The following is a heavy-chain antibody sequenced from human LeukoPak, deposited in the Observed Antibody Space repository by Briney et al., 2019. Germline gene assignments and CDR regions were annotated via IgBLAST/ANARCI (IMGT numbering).Heavy chain of an antibody. D-gene: IGHD4-17*01. J-gene: IGHJ4*02. Sequence: GGSLRLSCVASGFTFSRHGMHWVRQAPGKGLEWVAVIWYDGSNENYADSVKGRFTISRDNSKNMLYLQANSLRAEDTAVYYCARNDYRDSHLDYWGQGTLVTVAS. CDR3: ARNDYRDSHLDY. CDR1: GFTFSRHG. CDR2: IWYDGSNE. V-gene: IGHV3-33*01.